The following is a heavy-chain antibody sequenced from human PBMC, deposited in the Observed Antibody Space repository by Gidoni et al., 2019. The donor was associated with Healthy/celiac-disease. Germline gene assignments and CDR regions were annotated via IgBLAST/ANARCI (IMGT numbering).Heavy chain of an antibody. J-gene: IGHJ4*02. D-gene: IGHD6-13*01. CDR1: GGSLCRSSYY. Sequence: QLQLQESGPGLVKPSDTLSLTCTVSGGSLCRSSYYWGWIRQPPGKGLEWIGSIYDSGSTSYNPSLKSRVTISVDTAKNQFSLKLSAVTAADTAVYYWARRGGGREGYRAAAGTWDYWGQGTLVTVSS. CDR3: ARRGGGREGYRAAAGTWDY. CDR2: IYDSGST. V-gene: IGHV4-39*01.